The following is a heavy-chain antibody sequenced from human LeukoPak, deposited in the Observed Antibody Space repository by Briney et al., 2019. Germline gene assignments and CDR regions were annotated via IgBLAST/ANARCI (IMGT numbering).Heavy chain of an antibody. J-gene: IGHJ4*02. Sequence: PSETLSLTCTVSGGSISSDYWTWIRQSPGKGLEWIGYIYYSGSTNYNPSLKSRGTISVDTSKNQFSLKLPSVTAADTAVYYCARAGNWNDLDYWGQGTLVTVSS. CDR2: IYYSGST. D-gene: IGHD1-1*01. V-gene: IGHV4-59*01. CDR1: GGSISSDY. CDR3: ARAGNWNDLDY.